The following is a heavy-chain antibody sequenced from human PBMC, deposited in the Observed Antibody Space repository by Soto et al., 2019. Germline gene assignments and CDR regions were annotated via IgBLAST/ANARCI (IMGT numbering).Heavy chain of an antibody. D-gene: IGHD2-21*01. J-gene: IGHJ4*02. CDR3: ARSLLRGDF. Sequence: QVQLVQSGAEVKKPGASVKISCKASGYTFIHYYIHWVRQAPGQGLEWMAIINPNGGSTNYAQKCQGRVTVTSDTSTTTGSMELNSLESDDTAVCFCARSLLRGDFWGQGTLVTVSS. V-gene: IGHV1-46*01. CDR1: GYTFIHYY. CDR2: INPNGGST.